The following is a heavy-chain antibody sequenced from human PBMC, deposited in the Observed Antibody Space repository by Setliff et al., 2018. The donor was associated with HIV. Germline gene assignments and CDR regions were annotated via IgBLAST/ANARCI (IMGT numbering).Heavy chain of an antibody. J-gene: IGHJ4*02. V-gene: IGHV4-34*01. CDR3: ARGKGGLVGPAEFDY. CDR1: GGSFSGYH. D-gene: IGHD1-26*01. CDR2: INHTGNT. Sequence: NLSETLSLTCAVYGGSFSGYHWNWIRQFPGKGLEWIGEINHTGNTQYNPSLKSRVTMSEETSKNQFSLKLKSVTAADTAIYFCARGKGGLVGPAEFDYWGPGTLVTVSS.